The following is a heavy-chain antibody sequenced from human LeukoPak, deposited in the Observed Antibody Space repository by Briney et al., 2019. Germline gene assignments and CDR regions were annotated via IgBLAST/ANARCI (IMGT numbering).Heavy chain of an antibody. CDR1: GDSIGTYF. Sequence: KSSETLSLTCTVSGDSIGTYFWNWIRQSAGEGLEWIGYVYDGGRTNYNPSLKGRVTISVDTSRNLFSLRLSSVTAADTAVYYCARDFVETGVVGFDMWGQGTMVTVSS. V-gene: IGHV4-59*12. CDR2: VYDGGRT. J-gene: IGHJ3*02. D-gene: IGHD2-8*02. CDR3: ARDFVETGVVGFDM.